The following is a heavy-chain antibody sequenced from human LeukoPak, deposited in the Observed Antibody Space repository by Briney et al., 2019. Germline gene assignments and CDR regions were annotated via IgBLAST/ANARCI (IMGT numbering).Heavy chain of an antibody. J-gene: IGHJ4*02. V-gene: IGHV3-21*01. CDR1: GFTFSSYS. D-gene: IGHD3-3*01. Sequence: GGSLRLSCVASGFTFSSYSMNWVRQAPGKGLEWVSSISSSSSYIYYGDSVKGRFTISRDNAKNSLYLQMNSLRAEDTAVYYCARGGGGEWLEYYFDYWGQGTLVTVSS. CDR3: ARGGGGEWLEYYFDY. CDR2: ISSSSSYI.